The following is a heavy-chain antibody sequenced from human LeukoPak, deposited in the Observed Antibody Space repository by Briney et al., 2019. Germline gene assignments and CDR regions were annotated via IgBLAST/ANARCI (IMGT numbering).Heavy chain of an antibody. Sequence: GGSLRLSCAASGFTFDDYAMHWVRQAPGKGLEWVSLIRGDGGSTYYADSVKGRFTISRDNSKNSLYLQMNSLRTEDTALYYCAKGYSSSWYHLYYYYYGMDVWGQGTTVTVSS. CDR3: AKGYSSSWYHLYYYYYGMDV. J-gene: IGHJ6*02. CDR2: IRGDGGST. CDR1: GFTFDDYA. D-gene: IGHD6-13*01. V-gene: IGHV3-43*02.